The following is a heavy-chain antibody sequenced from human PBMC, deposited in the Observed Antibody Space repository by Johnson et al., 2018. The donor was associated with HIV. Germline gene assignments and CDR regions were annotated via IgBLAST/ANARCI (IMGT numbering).Heavy chain of an antibody. CDR3: AKDITDQAI. J-gene: IGHJ3*02. V-gene: IGHV3-30*02. Sequence: QVQLVESGGGVVQPGGSLRLSCAASGFTFSTYGMHWVRQAPGKGLEWVSFIRYDGGNKYYADSVKGRFTISRDNSKHTLSLQMNTLRAEDTAVYYCAKDITDQAIWGQGTMVTVSS. CDR2: IRYDGGNK. CDR1: GFTFSTYG.